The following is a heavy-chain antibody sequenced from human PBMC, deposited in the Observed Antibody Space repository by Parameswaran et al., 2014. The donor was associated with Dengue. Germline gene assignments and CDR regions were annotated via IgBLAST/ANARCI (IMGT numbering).Heavy chain of an antibody. Sequence: RWIRQPPGKGLEWIGYIYYSGSTYYNPSLKSRVTISVDTSKNQFSLKLSSVTAADTAVYYCARAPGAPYSSGWQNWFDPWGQGTLVTVSS. J-gene: IGHJ5*02. V-gene: IGHV4-31*02. CDR2: IYYSGST. CDR3: ARAPGAPYSSGWQNWFDP. D-gene: IGHD6-19*01.